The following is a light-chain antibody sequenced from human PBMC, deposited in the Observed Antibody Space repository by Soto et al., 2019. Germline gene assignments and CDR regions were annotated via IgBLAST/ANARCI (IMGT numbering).Light chain of an antibody. J-gene: IGLJ1*01. Sequence: QSALTQPASVSGSPGQSITISCTGTSSDVGGYNYVSWYQQHPGKAPKLMIYEVSNRPSGVSNRFSGSKSGNTASLTISGLQAEDEAESYCSSYTSSSIDYVFGAGTKLTVL. CDR1: SSDVGGYNY. CDR2: EVS. V-gene: IGLV2-14*01. CDR3: SSYTSSSIDYV.